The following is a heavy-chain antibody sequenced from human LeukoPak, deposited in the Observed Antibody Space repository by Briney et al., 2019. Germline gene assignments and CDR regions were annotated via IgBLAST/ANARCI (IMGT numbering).Heavy chain of an antibody. Sequence: GGSLRLSCAACGFTFSSYWMHWVRQAPGKGLVWVSRINSDGSSTSYADSVKGRFTISRDNAKNTLYLQMNSLRAEDTAVYYCARIPYDFWSGPGPFDYWGQGTLVTVPS. V-gene: IGHV3-74*01. J-gene: IGHJ4*02. D-gene: IGHD3-3*01. CDR3: ARIPYDFWSGPGPFDY. CDR1: GFTFSSYW. CDR2: INSDGSST.